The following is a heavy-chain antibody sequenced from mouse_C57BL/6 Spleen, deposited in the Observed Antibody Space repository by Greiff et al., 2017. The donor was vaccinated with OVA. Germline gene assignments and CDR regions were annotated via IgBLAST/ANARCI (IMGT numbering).Heavy chain of an antibody. J-gene: IGHJ4*01. CDR1: GYTFTDYY. CDR3: ARPSLYYGSSYYAMDY. CDR2: INPNNGGT. D-gene: IGHD1-1*01. V-gene: IGHV1-26*01. Sequence: EVKLQQSGPELVKPGASVKISCKASGYTFTDYYMNWVKQSHGKSLEWIGDINPNNGGTSYNQKFKGKATLTVDKSSSTAYMELRSLTSEDSAVYYCARPSLYYGSSYYAMDYWGQGTSVTVSS.